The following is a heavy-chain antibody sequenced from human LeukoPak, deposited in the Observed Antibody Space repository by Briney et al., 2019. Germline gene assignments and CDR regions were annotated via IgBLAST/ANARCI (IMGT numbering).Heavy chain of an antibody. Sequence: ASVKVSCKASGYTFTSYYMHWVRQAPGQGLEWMGIINPSGGSTSYAQKFQGRVTMTRDTFTSTVYMELSSLRSEDTAVYYCARGNDFWSGYYSGPIMDVWGQGTTVTVSS. D-gene: IGHD3-3*01. CDR2: INPSGGST. CDR1: GYTFTSYY. V-gene: IGHV1-46*01. CDR3: ARGNDFWSGYYSGPIMDV. J-gene: IGHJ6*02.